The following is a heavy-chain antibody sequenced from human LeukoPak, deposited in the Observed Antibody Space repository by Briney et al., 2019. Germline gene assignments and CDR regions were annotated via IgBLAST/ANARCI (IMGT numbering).Heavy chain of an antibody. Sequence: SETLSLTCTVSGGSISSYYWSWIRQPPGKGLEWIGYIYYSGSTNYNPSLKSRVTISVDTSKNQFSLKLSSVTAADTAVYYCARGGGSTIFGVVIIGGRNFDYWGQGTLVTVSS. D-gene: IGHD3-3*01. CDR3: ARGGGSTIFGVVIIGGRNFDY. CDR1: GGSISSYY. V-gene: IGHV4-59*12. J-gene: IGHJ4*02. CDR2: IYYSGST.